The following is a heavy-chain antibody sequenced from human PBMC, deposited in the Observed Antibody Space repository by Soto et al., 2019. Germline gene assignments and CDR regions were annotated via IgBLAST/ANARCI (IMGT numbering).Heavy chain of an antibody. J-gene: IGHJ6*02. CDR1: GGTFSNSA. CDR2: IMPIFRTP. D-gene: IGHD3-3*02. Sequence: QVQLEQSGAEVKKPGSSVKVSCKASGGTFSNSAISWVRQAPGQGLEWMGGIMPIFRTPDYAQKFQGRVTITADESTSTAYMELSGLRSDDTAIYYWARDKDRAQLGGNYYYILDVWGQGTTVTVSS. CDR3: ARDKDRAQLGGNYYYILDV. V-gene: IGHV1-69*12.